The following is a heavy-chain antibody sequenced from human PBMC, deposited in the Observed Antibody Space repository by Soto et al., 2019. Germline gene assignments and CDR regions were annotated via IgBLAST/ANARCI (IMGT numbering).Heavy chain of an antibody. CDR3: AKARAQYYDFWSGYPVDY. Sequence: GGSLRLSCAASGFTFSSYAMSWVRQAPGKGLEWVSAISGSGGSTYYADSVKGRFTISRDNSKNTLYLQMNSLRAEDTAVYYCAKARAQYYDFWSGYPVDYWGQGTLVTSP. CDR2: ISGSGGST. CDR1: GFTFSSYA. J-gene: IGHJ4*02. D-gene: IGHD3-3*01. V-gene: IGHV3-23*01.